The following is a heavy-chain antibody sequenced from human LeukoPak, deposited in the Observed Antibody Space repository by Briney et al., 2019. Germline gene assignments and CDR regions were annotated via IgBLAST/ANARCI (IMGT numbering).Heavy chain of an antibody. D-gene: IGHD3-9*01. J-gene: IGHJ5*02. Sequence: ASQTLSLTCTVSGGSISSGDYYWSWIRQPPGKGLEWIGYIYYSGSTYYNPSLKSRVTISVDTSKNQYSLKLSSVTAADTAVYYCARAGTIFDWSWFDPWGQGTLVTVSS. V-gene: IGHV4-30-4*01. CDR2: IYYSGST. CDR1: GGSISSGDYY. CDR3: ARAGTIFDWSWFDP.